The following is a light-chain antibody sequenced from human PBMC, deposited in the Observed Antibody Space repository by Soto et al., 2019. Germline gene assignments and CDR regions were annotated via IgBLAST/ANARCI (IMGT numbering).Light chain of an antibody. J-gene: IGLJ2*01. CDR3: SSYAGSNKFVV. V-gene: IGLV2-8*01. CDR1: SSDVGGHDY. Sequence: QSALTQPPSASGSPGQSVTISCTGTSSDVGGHDYVSWYQHHPGKAPKLIISEVSKRPSGVPDRFSGSKSVNTASLTVSGLQAEDEADYYCSSYAGSNKFVVFGGGTKLTVL. CDR2: EVS.